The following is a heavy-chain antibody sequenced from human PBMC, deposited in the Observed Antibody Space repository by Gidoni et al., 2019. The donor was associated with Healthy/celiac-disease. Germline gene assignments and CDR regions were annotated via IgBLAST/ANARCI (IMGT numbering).Heavy chain of an antibody. CDR1: GFTFSSYA. D-gene: IGHD5-12*01. V-gene: IGHV3-30*01. Sequence: QVQLVESGGGVVQPGRSLRLSCAASGFTFSSYAMHWVRQAPGKGLEWVAVISYDGSNKYYADSVKGRFTISRDNSKNTLYLQMNSLRAEDTAVYYCARDAHEEVATTLLDYWGQGTLVTVSS. CDR3: ARDAHEEVATTLLDY. CDR2: ISYDGSNK. J-gene: IGHJ4*02.